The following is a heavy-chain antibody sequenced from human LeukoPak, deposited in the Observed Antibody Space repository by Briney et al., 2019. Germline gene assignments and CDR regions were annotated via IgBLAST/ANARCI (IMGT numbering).Heavy chain of an antibody. Sequence: PSETLSLTCAVSGGSISSNSYYWGWIRQPPGKGLEWIGSIYYSGSTNYNPSLKSRVTIAVDTSKNQFSLRLSSLTAADTAVYYCARGPLARHAFNFWGQGTMVTVSS. D-gene: IGHD3-16*01. CDR2: IYYSGST. V-gene: IGHV4-39*07. CDR3: ARGPLARHAFNF. CDR1: GGSISSNSYY. J-gene: IGHJ3*01.